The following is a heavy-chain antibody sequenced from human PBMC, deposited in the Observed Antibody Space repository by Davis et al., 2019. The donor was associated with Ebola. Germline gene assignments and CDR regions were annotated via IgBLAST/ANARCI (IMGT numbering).Heavy chain of an antibody. CDR3: ASGYYDSSGYTFDY. Sequence: MPSETLSLTCAVYGGSFSGYYWSWIRQPPGKGLEWIGEINHSGSTNYNPSLKSRVTISVDTSKNQFSLKLSSVTAADTAVYYCASGYYDSSGYTFDYWGQGTLVTVSS. D-gene: IGHD3-22*01. V-gene: IGHV4-34*01. CDR1: GGSFSGYY. J-gene: IGHJ4*02. CDR2: INHSGST.